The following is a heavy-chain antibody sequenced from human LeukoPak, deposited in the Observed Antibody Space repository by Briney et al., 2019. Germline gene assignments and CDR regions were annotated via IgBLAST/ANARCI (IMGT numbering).Heavy chain of an antibody. CDR1: GLTFTDFW. CDR3: SGRDSSRSPRAY. Sequence: PGCSLRLSCAASGLTFTDFWMNWVRLAPGRGLEWLANIKPDGNEKYYVDSVKGRFAISRDNAKNEVYLEMNSLRAEDTGVYYCSGRDSSRSPRAYWGQGTLVRVSS. V-gene: IGHV3-7*01. CDR2: IKPDGNEK. J-gene: IGHJ4*02. D-gene: IGHD2-2*01.